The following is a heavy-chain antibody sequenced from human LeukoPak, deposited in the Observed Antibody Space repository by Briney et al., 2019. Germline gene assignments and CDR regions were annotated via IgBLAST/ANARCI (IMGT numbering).Heavy chain of an antibody. Sequence: SETLSLTCTVSGGSIRSFYWSWIRQPLGKGLEWIGYIFYSGSTNYNPSLKSRVTISVDTSKNQFSLKLSSVTAADTAVYYCARHGSGYYFFDYWGQGTLVTVSS. CDR1: GGSIRSFY. V-gene: IGHV4-59*08. CDR3: ARHGSGYYFFDY. J-gene: IGHJ4*02. CDR2: IFYSGST. D-gene: IGHD3-3*01.